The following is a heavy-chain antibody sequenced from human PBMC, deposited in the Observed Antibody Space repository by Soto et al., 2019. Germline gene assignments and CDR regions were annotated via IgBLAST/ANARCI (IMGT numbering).Heavy chain of an antibody. V-gene: IGHV3-9*02. CDR3: VRDIEVGGAGY. J-gene: IGHJ4*02. Sequence: EVQLAESGGGLVQPGRSLRLSCTASEFTSDDHGIHWVRQPPGKGLEWVSGFIWNTAYTDYADSVKGRFTVSRDNAKNFLYLQMNSLRVEDTALYFCVRDIEVGGAGYWGQGTLVTVSS. CDR1: EFTSDDHG. CDR2: FIWNTAYT. D-gene: IGHD3-16*01.